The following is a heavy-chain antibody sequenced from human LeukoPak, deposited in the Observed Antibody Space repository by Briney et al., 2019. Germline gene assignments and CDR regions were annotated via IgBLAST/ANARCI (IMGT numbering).Heavy chain of an antibody. Sequence: GGSLRLSCAASGFTFSNYAMHWVRQAPGKGLEWVAVISSDGTNKYYADSVKGRFTMSRDNSKNTLDLQMDSLRAEDTAVYYCARDQGLGPSPPNDAFDIWGQGTMVSVSS. V-gene: IGHV3-30*03. J-gene: IGHJ3*02. CDR2: ISSDGTNK. D-gene: IGHD3-16*01. CDR1: GFTFSNYA. CDR3: ARDQGLGPSPPNDAFDI.